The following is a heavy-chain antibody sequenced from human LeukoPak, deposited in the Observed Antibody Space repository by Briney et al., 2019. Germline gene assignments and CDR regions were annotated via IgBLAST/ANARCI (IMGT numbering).Heavy chain of an antibody. CDR3: ARESNYYDSSGFDY. Sequence: PGGSLRLSCAASGFTFSSYAMHWVRQAPGKGLEWVAVISYDGSNKYYADSVKGRFTISRDNSKNTLYLQMNSLRAEDTAVYYCARESNYYDSSGFDYWGQGTLVTVSS. V-gene: IGHV3-30-3*01. J-gene: IGHJ4*02. D-gene: IGHD3-22*01. CDR2: ISYDGSNK. CDR1: GFTFSSYA.